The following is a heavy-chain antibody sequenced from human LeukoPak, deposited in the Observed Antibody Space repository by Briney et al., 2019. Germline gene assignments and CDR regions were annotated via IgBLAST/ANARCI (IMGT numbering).Heavy chain of an antibody. CDR3: ARYSSSHFDY. J-gene: IGHJ4*02. CDR1: GGSISSSSYS. Sequence: PSETLSLTCTVSGGSISSSSYSWGWIRQPPGKGLEWLGSIYYSGSTYYNQSLKSRGTISVDTSKNQFSLKLNSVTAADTAVYYCARYSSSHFDYWGQGTLVTVSS. V-gene: IGHV4-39*01. CDR2: IYYSGST. D-gene: IGHD6-6*01.